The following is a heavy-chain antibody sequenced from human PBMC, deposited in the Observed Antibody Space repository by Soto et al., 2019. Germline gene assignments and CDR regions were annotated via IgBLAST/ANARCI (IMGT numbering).Heavy chain of an antibody. D-gene: IGHD3-3*01. CDR2: ISGSGGST. J-gene: IGHJ4*02. CDR1: GFTVSSYA. Sequence: GGSLRLSCAASGFTVSSYAMSWVRQAPGKGLEWVSAISGSGGSTYYADSVKGRFTISRDNSKNTLYLQMNSLRAEDTAVYYCAKEPHYDFWRGYFDYWGQGTLVTVSS. CDR3: AKEPHYDFWRGYFDY. V-gene: IGHV3-23*01.